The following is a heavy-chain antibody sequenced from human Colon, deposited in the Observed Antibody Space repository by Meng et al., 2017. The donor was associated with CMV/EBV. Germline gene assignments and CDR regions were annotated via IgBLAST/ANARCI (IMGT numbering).Heavy chain of an antibody. CDR2: ISYDGSKK. V-gene: IGHV3-30*18. D-gene: IGHD3-16*01. J-gene: IGHJ4*02. CDR3: AKDLETTDAIMDY. Sequence: AADRISFSSYGMQWVRQAPGEGVEWVAIISYDGSKKYYADSVKGRFTITRNNSKNTLYLQMNSLRAEDTAVYYCAKDLETTDAIMDYWGQGTLVTVSS. CDR1: RISFSSYG.